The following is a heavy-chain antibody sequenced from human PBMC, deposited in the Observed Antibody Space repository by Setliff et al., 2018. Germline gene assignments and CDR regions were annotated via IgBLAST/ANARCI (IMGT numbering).Heavy chain of an antibody. CDR1: GGSISSDSDY. J-gene: IGHJ5*02. D-gene: IGHD3-22*01. CDR2: IYHSGST. CDR3: ARTNYYDSSTYFNWFDP. V-gene: IGHV4-39*07. Sequence: SETLSLTCTVSGGSISSDSDYWSWIRQPPGKGLEWIGSIYHSGSTYYNPSLKSRVTMSVDTSKNQFSLKLSSVTAADTAVYYCARTNYYDSSTYFNWFDPWGQGTLVTVSS.